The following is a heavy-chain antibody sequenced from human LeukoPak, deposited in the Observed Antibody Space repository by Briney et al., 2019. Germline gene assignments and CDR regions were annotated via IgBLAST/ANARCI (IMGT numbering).Heavy chain of an antibody. Sequence: SETLSLTCTVSGGSISSYYWSWIRQPPGKGLEWIGEINHSGSTNYNPSLKSRVTISLDTSKNHFSLKLTSVTAADTAVYYCARSKAIAVAGYNWFDPWGQGTLVTVSS. V-gene: IGHV4-34*01. J-gene: IGHJ5*02. D-gene: IGHD6-19*01. CDR1: GGSISSYY. CDR2: INHSGST. CDR3: ARSKAIAVAGYNWFDP.